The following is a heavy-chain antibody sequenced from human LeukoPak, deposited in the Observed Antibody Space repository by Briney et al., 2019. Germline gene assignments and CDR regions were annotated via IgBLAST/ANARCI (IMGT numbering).Heavy chain of an antibody. CDR1: GGSISSSNW. V-gene: IGHV4-4*02. CDR2: IYHSGST. Sequence: SSETLSLTCAVSGGSISSSNWWRWVRPPPGKGLEWIGKIYHSGSTNYNPSLKSRVTISVDKSKNQFSLKLSSVTAADTAVYYCARTAEYGSGSYRPPGEPEDTGSPGDYWGQGTLVTVSS. CDR3: ARTAEYGSGSYRPPGEPEDTGSPGDY. J-gene: IGHJ4*02. D-gene: IGHD3-10*01.